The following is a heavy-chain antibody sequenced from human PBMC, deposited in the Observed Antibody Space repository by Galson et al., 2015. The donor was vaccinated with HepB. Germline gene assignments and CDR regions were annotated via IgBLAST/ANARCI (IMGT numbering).Heavy chain of an antibody. CDR3: ASCPQAAAGHFDY. D-gene: IGHD6-13*01. CDR2: ISYDGSNK. CDR1: GFTFSSYA. J-gene: IGHJ4*02. V-gene: IGHV3-30*04. Sequence: SLRLSCAASGFTFSSYAMHWVRQAPGKGLEWVAVISYDGSNKYYADSVKGRFTISRDNSKNTLYLQMNSLRAEDTAVYYCASCPQAAAGHFDYWGQGTLVTVSS.